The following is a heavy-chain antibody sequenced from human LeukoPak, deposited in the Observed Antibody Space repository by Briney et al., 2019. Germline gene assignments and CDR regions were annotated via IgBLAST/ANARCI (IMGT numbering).Heavy chain of an antibody. CDR2: INPNGGST. V-gene: IGHV1-46*01. CDR1: GYTFTSYY. J-gene: IGHJ4*02. D-gene: IGHD5-18*01. Sequence: ASVKVSCKASGYTFTSYYMHWVRQAPGQGLEWMGIINPNGGSTSYAQKFQGRVTMTRDTSTSTVYMELSSLRSEDTAVYYCARGLDTATGTQSAGPDYWGQGTLVTVSS. CDR3: ARGLDTATGTQSAGPDY.